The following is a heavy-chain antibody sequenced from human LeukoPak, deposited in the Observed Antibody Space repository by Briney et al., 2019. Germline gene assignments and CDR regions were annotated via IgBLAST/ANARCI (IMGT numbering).Heavy chain of an antibody. J-gene: IGHJ4*02. CDR1: GFTFSSYE. CDR3: ARDGISYGSGSYYTFSDY. V-gene: IGHV3-48*03. CDR2: ISSSGSTI. D-gene: IGHD3-10*01. Sequence: PGGSLTLSCAASGFTFSSYEMNWVRQAQGKGLEWVSYISSSGSTIYYAVSVKGRFTISRDNAKNSLYLQMNSLRAEDTAVYYCARDGISYGSGSYYTFSDYWGQGTLVTVSS.